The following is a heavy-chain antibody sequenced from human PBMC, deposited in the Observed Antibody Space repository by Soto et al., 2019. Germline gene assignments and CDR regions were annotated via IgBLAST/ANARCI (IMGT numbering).Heavy chain of an antibody. CDR3: ARSLLYDAFDG. D-gene: IGHD2-15*01. V-gene: IGHV4-38-2*01. CDR2: IFHGGNT. J-gene: IGHJ3*01. Sequence: PSETLSLTSPVSGFFISSGNYWGWLRKPPGKGLEWIGSIFHGGNTYYNPSLKSRVTISVDMSKNQFSLKLNSVTAADTDVYYCARSLLYDAFDGWGQGTLFTVS. CDR1: GFFISSGNY.